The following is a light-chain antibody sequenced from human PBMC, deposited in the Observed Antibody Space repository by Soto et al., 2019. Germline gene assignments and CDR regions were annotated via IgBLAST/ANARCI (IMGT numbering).Light chain of an antibody. V-gene: IGKV3-15*01. Sequence: ETVMTQSPATLSVSPGERATLSCRASQTIANNLAWYQQRPGQAPRLLIYGASTRATGIPARFSGSGSGTEFTPTISSLQSEAFAIYYCQQYNNWPPYTFGQGTKLEIK. CDR2: GAS. CDR1: QTIANN. CDR3: QQYNNWPPYT. J-gene: IGKJ2*01.